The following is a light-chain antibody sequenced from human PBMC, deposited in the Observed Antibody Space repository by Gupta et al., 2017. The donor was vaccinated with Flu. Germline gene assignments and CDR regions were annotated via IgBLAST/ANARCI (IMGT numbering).Light chain of an antibody. CDR3: SSYTSSSPYV. V-gene: IGLV2-14*01. CDR2: EVS. CDR1: SSDVGGYNY. Sequence: QTDLTPPASVSGSPGQSITISCTGTSSDVGGYNYVSWYQQHPGKAPKLMIYEVSNRPSGVSNRFSGSKSGNTASLTISGLQAEDEADYYCSSYTSSSPYVFGTGTKVTVL. J-gene: IGLJ1*01.